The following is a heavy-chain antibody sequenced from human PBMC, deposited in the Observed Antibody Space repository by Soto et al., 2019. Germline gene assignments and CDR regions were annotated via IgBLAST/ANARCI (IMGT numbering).Heavy chain of an antibody. J-gene: IGHJ5*02. CDR2: INPNSGGT. CDR1: GYTFTGYY. CDR3: ARDTSYYDSSGSNWFDP. Sequence: ASVKVSCKTSGYTFTGYYMHWVRQAPGQGLEWMGWINPNSGGTNYAQKFQGWVTMTRDTSISTAYMELSRLRSDDTAVYYCARDTSYYDSSGSNWFDPWGQGNLVTVSS. D-gene: IGHD3-22*01. V-gene: IGHV1-2*04.